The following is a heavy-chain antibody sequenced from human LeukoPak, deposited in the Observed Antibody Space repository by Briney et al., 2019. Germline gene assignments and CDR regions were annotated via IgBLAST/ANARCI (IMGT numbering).Heavy chain of an antibody. D-gene: IGHD6-13*01. CDR1: GGSISSSSYY. CDR3: ARQMSDGSSWYPGDFDY. J-gene: IGHJ4*02. Sequence: SETLSLTCTVSGGSISSSSYYWGWIRQPPGKGLEWIGSIYYSGSTYYNPSLKSRVTISVDTSKNQFSLKLSSVTAADTAVYYCARQMSDGSSWYPGDFDYWGQGTLVTVSS. CDR2: IYYSGST. V-gene: IGHV4-39*01.